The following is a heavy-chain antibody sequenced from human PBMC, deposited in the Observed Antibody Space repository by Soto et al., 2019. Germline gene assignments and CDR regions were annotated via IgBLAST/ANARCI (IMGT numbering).Heavy chain of an antibody. CDR1: GGPISSSRYY. Sequence: QVLLQESGPGLVEPSETLSLTCTVSGGPISSSRYYWGWIRQPPGKGLELIGRVYYRGNTYYNPSLKSRVTTSVDTSKNQSSLKLYSVTAADTALYYCARHKDTSSRYLLPDYWGQGTLVTVSS. D-gene: IGHD6-13*01. CDR3: ARHKDTSSRYLLPDY. CDR2: VYYRGNT. V-gene: IGHV4-39*01. J-gene: IGHJ4*02.